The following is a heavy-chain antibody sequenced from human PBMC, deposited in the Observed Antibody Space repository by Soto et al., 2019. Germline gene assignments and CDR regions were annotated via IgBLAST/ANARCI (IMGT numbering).Heavy chain of an antibody. CDR2: IYPGDSDT. D-gene: IGHD3-22*01. CDR1: EYSFTSYW. J-gene: IGHJ2*01. Sequence: EVQLVHSGAEVKKPGESLKISCTGSEYSFTSYWIGWVRQMPGKGLEWMGIIYPGDSDTRYSPSFKGQFTISADKSISTAYLRWSSLKASETAMYYCGIPPYYYDSSFDLWGRGTLVTVSS. V-gene: IGHV5-51*03. CDR3: GIPPYYYDSSFDL.